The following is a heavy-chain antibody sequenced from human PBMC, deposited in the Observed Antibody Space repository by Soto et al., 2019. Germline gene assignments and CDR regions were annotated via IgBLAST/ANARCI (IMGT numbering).Heavy chain of an antibody. CDR2: INAGNGNT. J-gene: IGHJ4*03. CDR3: ARNAVGTYHFDY. CDR1: GDTFAGRS. Sequence: GASVKVSCKASGDTFAGRSMQWVRQAPGQRLEWMGWINAGNGNTKYSQKFQGRVTITRDTSASTAYMELSSLISEDTAVYYCARNAVGTYHFDYWGQGTTVTVSS. V-gene: IGHV1-3*01. D-gene: IGHD1-26*01.